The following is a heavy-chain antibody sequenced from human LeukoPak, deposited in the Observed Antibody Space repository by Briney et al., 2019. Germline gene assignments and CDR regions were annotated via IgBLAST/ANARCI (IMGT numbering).Heavy chain of an antibody. J-gene: IGHJ4*02. Sequence: PGGSLRLSCSASGFTFSTYALYWVRQAPGKGLEYVSTISGNGGSTNYADSVKGRFTISRDNSKNTLYLQMSSLRAEDTAVYYCGKWDDILIGWGQGTLVTVSS. CDR2: ISGNGGST. D-gene: IGHD3-9*01. CDR3: GKWDDILIG. CDR1: GFTFSTYA. V-gene: IGHV3-64D*09.